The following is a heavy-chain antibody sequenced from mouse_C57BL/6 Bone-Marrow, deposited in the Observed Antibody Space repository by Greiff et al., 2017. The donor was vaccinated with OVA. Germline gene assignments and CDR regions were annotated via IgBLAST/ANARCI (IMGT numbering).Heavy chain of an antibody. CDR3: ARYYYGMDY. CDR1: GYTFTSYG. Sequence: QVQLQQSGAELARPGASVKLSCKASGYTFTSYGISWVKQRTGQGLEWIGEIYPRSGNTYYTEKFKGKATLTADKSSSTAYMELRSLTSEDSAVYFCARYYYGMDYWGQGTSVTVSS. J-gene: IGHJ4*01. CDR2: IYPRSGNT. V-gene: IGHV1-81*01.